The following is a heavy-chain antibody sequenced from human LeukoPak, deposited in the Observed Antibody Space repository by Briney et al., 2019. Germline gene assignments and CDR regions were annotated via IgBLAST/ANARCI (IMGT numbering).Heavy chain of an antibody. Sequence: SETLSLTCAVYGDSFSAYYWSWIRQPAGKGLEWIGRIYSSGNTNYNPSLKSQVTMSLDTSRTQFSLKLNSVTAADTAAYYCARGLVLGYCSGGSCYDAFDIWGQGTMVTVSS. CDR3: ARGLVLGYCSGGSCYDAFDI. CDR1: GDSFSAYY. J-gene: IGHJ3*02. V-gene: IGHV4-59*10. D-gene: IGHD2-15*01. CDR2: IYSSGNT.